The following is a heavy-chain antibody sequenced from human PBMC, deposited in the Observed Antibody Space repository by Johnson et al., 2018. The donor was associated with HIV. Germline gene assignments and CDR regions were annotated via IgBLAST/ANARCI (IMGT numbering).Heavy chain of an antibody. CDR2: ISSDESNN. J-gene: IGHJ3*02. D-gene: IGHD2-21*01. CDR3: AKAYCPGCDAFDI. V-gene: IGHV3-30*04. CDR1: GFTFSTYA. Sequence: QVQLVESGGGVVQPGRSLRLSCAASGFTFSTYAMHWVRQAPGKGLEWVAVISSDESNNYYADSVKGRFTISRDNSKNTLFLQMDSLRTEDTGVYYCAKAYCPGCDAFDIWGQGTMVTVSS.